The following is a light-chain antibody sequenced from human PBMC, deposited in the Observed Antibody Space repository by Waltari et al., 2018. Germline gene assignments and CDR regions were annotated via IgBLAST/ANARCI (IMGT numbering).Light chain of an antibody. V-gene: IGLV2-8*01. Sequence: QSALTQPPSASGSPGQSVTISCTGTSSDFGNYNFVSWYQQHPDKAPKVIIYEVTKRSAGVPVRFPGAKSGNTASLTVSGLQAEDEADYYCSSFAGRWVFGGGTKLTVL. J-gene: IGLJ3*02. CDR2: EVT. CDR1: SSDFGNYNF. CDR3: SSFAGRWV.